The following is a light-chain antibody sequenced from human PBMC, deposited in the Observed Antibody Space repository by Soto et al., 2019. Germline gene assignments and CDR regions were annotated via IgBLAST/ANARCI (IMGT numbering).Light chain of an antibody. J-gene: IGKJ1*01. CDR3: QHYNNWPPWT. CDR1: QSVSSN. V-gene: IGKV3-15*01. Sequence: EIVMTQSPATLSVSPGERATLSCRASQSVSSNLAWYQQKPGQAPRLLLYGASTRATGIPARFSGSGSGTEVTLSISSVQSEDFAIYYCQHYNNWPPWTVGQGTKVEI. CDR2: GAS.